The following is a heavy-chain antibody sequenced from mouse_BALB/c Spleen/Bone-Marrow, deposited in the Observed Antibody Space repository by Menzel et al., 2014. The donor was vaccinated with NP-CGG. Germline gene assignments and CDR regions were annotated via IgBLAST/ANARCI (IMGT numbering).Heavy chain of an antibody. V-gene: IGHV5-9-2*01. J-gene: IGHJ3*01. CDR1: GFTFSNYG. CDR3: ARHAYYDQTEVSFVY. CDR2: ISGGGSYT. D-gene: IGHD2-4*01. Sequence: ESGGGLVQPGGSLKLSCAASGFTFSNYGMSWVRQTPEKRLEWVATISGGGSYTFYSDSVKGRFTISRDNAKNNLYLQLSSLRSEDTALYYCARHAYYDQTEVSFVYWGQGTLVTVSA.